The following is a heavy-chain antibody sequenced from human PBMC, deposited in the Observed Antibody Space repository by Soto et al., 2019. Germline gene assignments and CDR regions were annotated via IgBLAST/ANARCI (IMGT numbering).Heavy chain of an antibody. CDR1: GFTFDDYA. J-gene: IGHJ6*02. CDR2: ISWNSGSI. Sequence: EVQLVESGGGLVQPGRSLRLSCAASGFTFDDYAMHWVRQAPGKGLEWVSGISWNSGSIGYADSVKGRFTISRDNAKTSLYLKMNSPRAEDTALYYCAKDKYSSSWYAPIYYCYGMDVWGQGTTVTVSS. CDR3: AKDKYSSSWYAPIYYCYGMDV. V-gene: IGHV3-9*01. D-gene: IGHD6-13*01.